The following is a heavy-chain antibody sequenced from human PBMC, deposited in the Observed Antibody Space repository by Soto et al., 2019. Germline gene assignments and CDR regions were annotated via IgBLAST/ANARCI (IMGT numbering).Heavy chain of an antibody. Sequence: PRGALRLSWSASGFTFRTYALHWVRQAPGKGLEWLSVISYDGREKYYADSVKGRFTISRDSSKNTVYLQMNSLRAEDTAVYYCARDPLAVTGSFVDYSGQGTLVTAPQ. J-gene: IGHJ4*02. CDR3: ARDPLAVTGSFVDY. CDR2: ISYDGREK. V-gene: IGHV3-30-3*01. D-gene: IGHD6-19*01. CDR1: GFTFRTYA.